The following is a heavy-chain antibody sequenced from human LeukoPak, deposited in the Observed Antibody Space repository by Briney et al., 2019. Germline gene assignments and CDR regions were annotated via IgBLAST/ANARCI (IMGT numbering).Heavy chain of an antibody. D-gene: IGHD5-12*01. V-gene: IGHV1-2*02. CDR2: INPNSGGT. CDR1: GYTFTGYY. J-gene: IGHJ4*02. Sequence: ASVKVSCKASGYTFTGYYMHWVRQAPGQGLEWMGWINPNSGGTNYAQKFQGRVTMTRDTSISTAYMELSSLRSEDTAVYYCATEKWLRSFDYWGQGTLVTVSS. CDR3: ATEKWLRSFDY.